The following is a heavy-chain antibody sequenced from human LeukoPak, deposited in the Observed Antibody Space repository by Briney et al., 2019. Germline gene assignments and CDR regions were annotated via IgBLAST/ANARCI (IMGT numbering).Heavy chain of an antibody. J-gene: IGHJ4*02. CDR2: IYHSGNT. D-gene: IGHD5-18*01. V-gene: IGHV3-53*01. Sequence: GGSLRLSCAASGFTISSYYMAWVRQAPGKGLEWVSAIYHSGNTDYADSVKGRFTISRDNSKNTVYLQMSSLRAEDTAVYYCARVRTRGYTYGAVDFWGQGTLVTVAS. CDR3: ARVRTRGYTYGAVDF. CDR1: GFTISSYY.